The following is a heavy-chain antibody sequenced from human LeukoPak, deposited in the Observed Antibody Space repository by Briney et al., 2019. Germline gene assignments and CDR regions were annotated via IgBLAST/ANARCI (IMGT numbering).Heavy chain of an antibody. CDR3: ARVPRSSGSGWSDP. CDR2: IQQDGSEK. J-gene: IGHJ5*02. Sequence: PGGSLRLSCAASGFTFSSYWMSWVRQAPGKGLEWVANIQQDGSEKYYVDSVKGRFTVSRDNAQNSLYLQMNSLRAEDTAVYYCARVPRSSGSGWSDPWGQGTLVTVSS. V-gene: IGHV3-7*01. CDR1: GFTFSSYW. D-gene: IGHD6-19*01.